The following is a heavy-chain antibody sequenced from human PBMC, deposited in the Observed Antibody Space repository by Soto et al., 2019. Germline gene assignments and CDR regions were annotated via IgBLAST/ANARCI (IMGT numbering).Heavy chain of an antibody. Sequence: GASVKVFCKASGYTFSTYAMHWVRQAPGQRLEWMGWINAGSGNTKYSQKFQGRVTITRDTSASTAYMELSSLTSEDTALYYCARGSTPFYYDSSGYYSFDYWGQGTLVTVSS. CDR3: ARGSTPFYYDSSGYYSFDY. V-gene: IGHV1-3*01. D-gene: IGHD3-22*01. CDR1: GYTFSTYA. J-gene: IGHJ4*02. CDR2: INAGSGNT.